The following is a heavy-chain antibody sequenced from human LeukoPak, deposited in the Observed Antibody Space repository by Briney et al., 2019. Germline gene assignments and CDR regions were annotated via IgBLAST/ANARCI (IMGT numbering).Heavy chain of an antibody. V-gene: IGHV3-48*03. Sequence: GGSLRLSCAASGFTFSSYEMNWVRQAPGKGLEWVSYISSSGSTIYYADSVKGRFTISRDNAKNSLYLQMNSLRAKDTAVYYCARDQTGTIVFDIWGLGTMVTVSS. CDR1: GFTFSSYE. D-gene: IGHD1-7*01. CDR2: ISSSGSTI. J-gene: IGHJ3*02. CDR3: ARDQTGTIVFDI.